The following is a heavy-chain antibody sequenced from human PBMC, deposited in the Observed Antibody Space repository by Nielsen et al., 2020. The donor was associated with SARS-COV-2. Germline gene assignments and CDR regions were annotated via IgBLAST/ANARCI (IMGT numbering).Heavy chain of an antibody. D-gene: IGHD3-3*01. CDR3: ARQQGRITIFGVVTRHGMDV. Sequence: PGKGLEWIGEINHSGSTNYNPSLKSRVTISVDTSKNQFSLKLSSVTAADTAVYYCARQQGRITIFGVVTRHGMDVWGQGTTVTVSS. V-gene: IGHV4-34*01. J-gene: IGHJ6*02. CDR2: INHSGST.